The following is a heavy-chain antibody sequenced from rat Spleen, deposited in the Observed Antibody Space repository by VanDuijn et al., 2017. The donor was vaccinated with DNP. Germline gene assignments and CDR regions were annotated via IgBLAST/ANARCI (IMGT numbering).Heavy chain of an antibody. V-gene: IGHV3-1*01. CDR3: ARGENNYIYWYFDF. J-gene: IGHJ1*01. CDR2: ISYSGFT. Sequence: EVQLQESGPGLVKPSQSLSLPCSVTGSSITRNYWGWIRKFPGNKMEWMAYISYSGFTSYNPSLKSRISITRDTSKNQFFLQLNSVTTEDTATYYCARGENNYIYWYFDFWGPGTMVTVSS. CDR1: GSSITRNY. D-gene: IGHD1-10*01.